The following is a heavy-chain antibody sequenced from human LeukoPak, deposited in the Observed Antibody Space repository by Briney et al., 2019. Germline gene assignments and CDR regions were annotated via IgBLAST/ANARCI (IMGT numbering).Heavy chain of an antibody. CDR1: GGSFSGYY. Sequence: SETLSLTCAVYGGSFSGYYWSWIRQPPGKGLEWIGEINHSGSTNYNPSLKSRVTISVDTSKNQFSLKLSSVTAADTAVYYCAREDTTGLTDFWGQGTLVTVSS. J-gene: IGHJ4*02. V-gene: IGHV4-34*01. CDR3: AREDTTGLTDF. D-gene: IGHD1-1*01. CDR2: INHSGST.